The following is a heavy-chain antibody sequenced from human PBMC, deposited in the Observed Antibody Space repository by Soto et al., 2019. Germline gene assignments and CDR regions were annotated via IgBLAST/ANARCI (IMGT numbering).Heavy chain of an antibody. V-gene: IGHV4-59*01. Sequence: QVQLQESGPGLVKPSETLSLTCTVSGGSISSYYWNWIRQPPGKGLEWIGYVYSSGSTNYNPSLRSRVTTSVDTSKNLFSLKLSSVTAADTAVYFCARGSSAPGWFDPWGQGTLVTVSS. CDR1: GGSISSYY. CDR2: VYSSGST. J-gene: IGHJ5*02. CDR3: ARGSSAPGWFDP.